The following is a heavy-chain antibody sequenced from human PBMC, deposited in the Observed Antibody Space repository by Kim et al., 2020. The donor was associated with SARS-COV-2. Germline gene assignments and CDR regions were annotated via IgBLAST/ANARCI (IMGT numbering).Heavy chain of an antibody. Sequence: SETLSLTCTVSGASITDYNWGWIRQPPGKGLEWIASVLSSRHTDYNPSLTSQVVIFIDKSKNQFSLRVRPVTAADTAIYYCARHLSGSGTFYTLDYWGQGALVIVSS. CDR1: GASITDYN. V-gene: IGHV4-59*08. J-gene: IGHJ4*02. CDR3: ARHLSGSGTFYTLDY. CDR2: VLSSRHT. D-gene: IGHD3-10*01.